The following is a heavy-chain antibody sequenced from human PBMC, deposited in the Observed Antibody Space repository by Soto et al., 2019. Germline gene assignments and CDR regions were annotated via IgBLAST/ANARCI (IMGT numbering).Heavy chain of an antibody. CDR1: GFTFSDFY. V-gene: IGHV3-11*01. CDR2: IGSYGSPI. J-gene: IGHJ4*02. D-gene: IGHD1-1*01. Sequence: GGSLRLSCEASGFTFSDFYMTWIRQAPGKGLEWIAYIGSYGSPIYYADSVKGRFSISWDNSKKSLYLEMNSLRADDTAMYFCARDEYITAYWGQGTLVTVSS. CDR3: ARDEYITAY.